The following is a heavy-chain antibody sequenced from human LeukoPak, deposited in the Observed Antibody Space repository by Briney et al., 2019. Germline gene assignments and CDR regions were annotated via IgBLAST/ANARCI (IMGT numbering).Heavy chain of an antibody. CDR2: IWYDGTNK. CDR3: ARDQGTSGGWPAVGRMGYFDY. CDR1: GFMFSSSG. V-gene: IGHV3-33*01. J-gene: IGHJ4*02. D-gene: IGHD6-19*01. Sequence: GGSQRLSCAASGFMFSSSGMHWVRQTPGKGLEWVGIIWYDGTNKYYADSVKGRFTISRDNAKNTVYLQMNSLRVEDTAVYYCARDQGTSGGWPAVGRMGYFDYWGQGTLVTVSS.